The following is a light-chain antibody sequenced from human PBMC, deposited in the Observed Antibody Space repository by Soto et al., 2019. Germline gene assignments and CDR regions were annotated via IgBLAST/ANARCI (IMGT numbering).Light chain of an antibody. CDR3: QSYDNNSDYV. J-gene: IGLJ1*01. V-gene: IGLV1-44*01. CDR2: STT. Sequence: QSVLTQPPSASGTPGQKVTISCSGNTSNIGSNTVNWYQQFPGTAPKFLIFSTTQRPSGVPARFSGSKSGTSASLAIGGLQPDDEADYYCQSYDNNSDYVFGTGTKVTVL. CDR1: TSNIGSNT.